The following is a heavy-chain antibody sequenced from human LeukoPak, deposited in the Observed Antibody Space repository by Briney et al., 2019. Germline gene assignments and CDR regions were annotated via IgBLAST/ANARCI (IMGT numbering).Heavy chain of an antibody. CDR2: ISGSGGST. D-gene: IGHD1-20*01. CDR3: AKDLNWNPLCLDY. CDR1: GFTFSNYA. Sequence: GGSLRLSCAASGFTFSNYAINWVRQAPGKGLEWVSAISGSGGSTYYADSVKGRFTISRDNSKNTLYLQMNSLRVEDTAVYYCAKDLNWNPLCLDYWGQGTLVTVSS. J-gene: IGHJ4*02. V-gene: IGHV3-23*01.